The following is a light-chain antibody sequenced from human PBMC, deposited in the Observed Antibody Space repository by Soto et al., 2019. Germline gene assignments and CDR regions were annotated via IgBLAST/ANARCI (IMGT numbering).Light chain of an antibody. CDR1: QSVGGN. Sequence: DIVMTQSPATLSVSLGERATLSCRASQSVGGNLAWYQQKPGQAPRLLIYGPGTRASDIPVRFSVSGSEAEFTLTISSLQSEDVAVYYCQQYNNCPPGTFGHGTQVEI. J-gene: IGKJ1*01. CDR2: GPG. CDR3: QQYNNCPPGT. V-gene: IGKV3-15*01.